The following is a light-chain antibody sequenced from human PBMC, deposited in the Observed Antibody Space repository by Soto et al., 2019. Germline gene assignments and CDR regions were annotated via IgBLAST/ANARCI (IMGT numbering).Light chain of an antibody. V-gene: IGLV2-8*01. Sequence: QSALTQPPSAAGTPGQSITISCTGTSTDVGGYNYVSWYQQYPGKAPKLMIYEVSKPPSGVPHRFSGSTSGNTASLTGSGLQAEDEDDYYSSSNGGGYNYVFGTGTKLTVL. J-gene: IGLJ1*01. CDR1: STDVGGYNY. CDR3: SSNGGGYNYV. CDR2: EVS.